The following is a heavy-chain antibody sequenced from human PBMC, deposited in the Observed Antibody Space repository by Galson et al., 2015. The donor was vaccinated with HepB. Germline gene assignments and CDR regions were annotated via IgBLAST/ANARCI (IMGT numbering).Heavy chain of an antibody. CDR1: ESTFSIYW. CDR3: ARDRYNIFGPAAGTFDI. D-gene: IGHD2-2*01. J-gene: IGHJ3*02. CDR2: IKQDGSDK. Sequence: SLRLSCAASESTFSIYWMSWVRQAPGRGLEWVANIKQDGSDKFYVDSVKGRFTISRDNGKNSLYLQMNSLRAEDTAMYYCARDRYNIFGPAAGTFDIWGQGTMVTVSS. V-gene: IGHV3-7*03.